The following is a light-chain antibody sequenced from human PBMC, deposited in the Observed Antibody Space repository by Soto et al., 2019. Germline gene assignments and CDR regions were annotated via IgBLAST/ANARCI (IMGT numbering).Light chain of an antibody. CDR3: QQFGSPWT. V-gene: IGKV3-20*01. J-gene: IGKJ2*02. CDR2: GAS. Sequence: EIVLTQSPGTLSLSPGERATLSCRAGQTVSSNYLAWYQQKPGQAPRLLIHGASNRATGIPERFSGSGSGTDFTITISRLEPEDSAVYYCQQFGSPWTFGQGTRLEI. CDR1: QTVSSNY.